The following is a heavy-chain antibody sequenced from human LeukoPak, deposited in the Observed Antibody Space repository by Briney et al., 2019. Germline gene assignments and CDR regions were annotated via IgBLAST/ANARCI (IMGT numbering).Heavy chain of an antibody. CDR2: MNPNSGNT. J-gene: IGHJ6*03. V-gene: IGHV1-8*01. CDR3: ARDNGGTAMAYYYYYYKDV. D-gene: IGHD5-18*01. CDR1: GYTFTSYD. Sequence: GASVKVSCKASGYTFTSYDINWVRQATGQGLEWMGWMNPNSGNTGYAQKFQGRVTMTRNTSISTAYMELSSLRSEDTAVYYCARDNGGTAMAYYYYYYKDVWGKGTTVTISS.